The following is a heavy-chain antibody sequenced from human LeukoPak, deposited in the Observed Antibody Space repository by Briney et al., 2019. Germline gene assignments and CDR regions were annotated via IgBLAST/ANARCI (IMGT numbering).Heavy chain of an antibody. CDR2: IYASGST. CDR3: ARRATMLAGGYFDY. CDR1: GGSISSYY. D-gene: IGHD5-12*01. V-gene: IGHV4-4*09. Sequence: PSETRSLTCTVPGGSISSYYWSWIRQPPGKGLEWIGYIYASGSTTYNPSLKSRVTISIDTSKNQFSLKLSSVTAADTAVYYCARRATMLAGGYFDYWGQGTLVSVSS. J-gene: IGHJ4*02.